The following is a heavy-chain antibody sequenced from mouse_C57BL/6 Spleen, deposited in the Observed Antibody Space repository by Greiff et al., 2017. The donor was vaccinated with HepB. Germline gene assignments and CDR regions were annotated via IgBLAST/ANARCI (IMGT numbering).Heavy chain of an antibody. D-gene: IGHD3-2*02. CDR1: GYAFSSSW. V-gene: IGHV1-82*01. CDR2: IYPGDGDT. J-gene: IGHJ2*01. Sequence: QVQLQQSGPELVKPGASVKISCKASGYAFSSSWMNWVKQRPGKGLEWIGRIYPGDGDTNYNGKFKGKATLTADKSSSTAYMQLSSLTSEDSAVYFCARGAAQARGDYFDYWGQGTTLTVSS. CDR3: ARGAAQARGDYFDY.